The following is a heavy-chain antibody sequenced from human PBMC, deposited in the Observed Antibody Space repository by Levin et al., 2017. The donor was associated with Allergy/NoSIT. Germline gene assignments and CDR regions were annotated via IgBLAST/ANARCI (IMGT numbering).Heavy chain of an antibody. CDR3: AILLWFGADNNWFDP. Sequence: GGSLRLSCAASGFTFSSYSMNWVRQAPEKGLEWVSYISSSSSTIYYADSVKGRFTISRDNAKNSLYLQMNSLRAEDTAVYYCAILLWFGADNNWFDPWGQGTLVTVSS. V-gene: IGHV3-48*01. D-gene: IGHD3-10*01. J-gene: IGHJ5*02. CDR1: GFTFSSYS. CDR2: ISSSSSTI.